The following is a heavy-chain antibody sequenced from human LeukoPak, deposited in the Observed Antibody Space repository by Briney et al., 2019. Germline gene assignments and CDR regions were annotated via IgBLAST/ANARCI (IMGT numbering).Heavy chain of an antibody. J-gene: IGHJ5*02. Sequence: GGSLRLSCAASGFTFDDYGMSWVRQAPGKGLEWVSGINWNGGSTGYADSVKGRFTIPRDNAKSSLYLQMNSLRAEDTALYYCARVPFTVTAQYWFDPWGQGTLVTVSS. V-gene: IGHV3-20*04. D-gene: IGHD4-17*01. CDR3: ARVPFTVTAQYWFDP. CDR2: INWNGGST. CDR1: GFTFDDYG.